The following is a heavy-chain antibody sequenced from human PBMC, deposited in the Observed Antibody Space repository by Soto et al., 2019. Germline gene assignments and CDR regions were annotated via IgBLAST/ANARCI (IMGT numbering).Heavy chain of an antibody. CDR1: GFSRSNARMG. CDR2: IFSNDEK. Sequence: QVTLKESGPVLVKPTETLTLTCTVSGFSRSNARMGVSWIRQPPGKALEWLAHIFSNDEKSYSTSLKSRLTLTKDTSKSQVVLTMTNMDPMDTATYYCARILRRAGLHTDYWGQGTPVTVSS. V-gene: IGHV2-26*01. D-gene: IGHD5-12*01. CDR3: ARILRRAGLHTDY. J-gene: IGHJ4*02.